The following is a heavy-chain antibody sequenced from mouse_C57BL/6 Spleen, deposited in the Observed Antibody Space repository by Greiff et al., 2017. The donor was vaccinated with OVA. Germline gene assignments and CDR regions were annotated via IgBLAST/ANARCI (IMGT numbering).Heavy chain of an antibody. V-gene: IGHV1-61*01. D-gene: IGHD3-3*01. CDR2: IYPSDSET. CDR1: GYTFTSYW. J-gene: IGHJ2*01. CDR3: ARGWGLDY. Sequence: QVQLQQPGAELVRPGSSVKLSCKASGYTFTSYWMDWVKQRPGQGLEWIGNIYPSDSETHYNQKFKDKATLTVDKSSSTAYMQLSSLTSEDSAVYYCARGWGLDYWGQGTALTVSS.